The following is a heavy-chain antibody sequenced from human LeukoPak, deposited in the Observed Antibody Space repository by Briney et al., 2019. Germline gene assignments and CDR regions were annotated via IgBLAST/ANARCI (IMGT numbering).Heavy chain of an antibody. CDR2: IYHSGST. V-gene: IGHV4-30-2*05. CDR1: GGSISSGGYY. CDR3: ARFEPAAIHFDY. Sequence: SETLSLTCPVSGGSISSGGYYWSWIRQPPGKGLEWIGYIYHSGSTYYNPSLKSRVTISVDTSKNQFSLKLSSVTAADTAVYYCARFEPAAIHFDYWGQGTLVTVSS. D-gene: IGHD2-2*01. J-gene: IGHJ4*02.